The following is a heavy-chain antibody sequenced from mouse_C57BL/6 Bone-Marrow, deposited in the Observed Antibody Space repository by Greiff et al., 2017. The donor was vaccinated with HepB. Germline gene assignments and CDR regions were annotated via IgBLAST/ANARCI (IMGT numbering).Heavy chain of an antibody. CDR3: AREGVITTD. CDR1: GYTFTSYW. V-gene: IGHV1-69*01. Sequence: VQLQQPGAELVMPGASVKLSCKASGYTFTSYWMHWVKQRPGQGLEWIGEIDPSDSYTNYNQKFKGKSTLTVDKSSSTAYMQLSSLTSEDSAVYYCAREGVITTDGGRGTTLTVSA. D-gene: IGHD1-1*01. J-gene: IGHJ2*01. CDR2: IDPSDSYT.